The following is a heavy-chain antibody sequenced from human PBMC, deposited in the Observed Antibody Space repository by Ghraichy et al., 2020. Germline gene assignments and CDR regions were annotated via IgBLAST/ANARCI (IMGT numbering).Heavy chain of an antibody. J-gene: IGHJ5*02. CDR1: GGSISTTTYY. CDR3: ARHAYFGGELEIRWFDP. D-gene: IGHD2-21*01. CDR2: IYYSGST. Sequence: SETLSLTCSVSGGSISTTTYYWGWIRQPPGKGLEWIGSIYYSGSTYYNPSLKSRVTISIDTSKNQFSLKVTSVTAADTAVYYCARHAYFGGELEIRWFDPWGQGTLVTVSS. V-gene: IGHV4-39*01.